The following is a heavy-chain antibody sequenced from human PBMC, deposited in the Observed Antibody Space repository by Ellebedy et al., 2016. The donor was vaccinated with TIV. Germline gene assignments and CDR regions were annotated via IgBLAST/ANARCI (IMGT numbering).Heavy chain of an antibody. CDR2: IFYRGNT. Sequence: SETLSLTXVVSNGSLQNNNYFWGWVRQPPGKDLEWIASIFYRGNTYSNPSLRSRVTISIDLSNSQFSLKLTPVTAADTAVYFCVRHGGGWYSGDFGENHWGQGTLVTVSS. CDR1: NGSLQNNNYF. D-gene: IGHD1-26*01. J-gene: IGHJ4*02. V-gene: IGHV4-39*01. CDR3: VRHGGGWYSGDFGENH.